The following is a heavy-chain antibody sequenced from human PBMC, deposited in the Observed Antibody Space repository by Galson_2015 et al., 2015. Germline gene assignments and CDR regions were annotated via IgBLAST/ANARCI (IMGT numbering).Heavy chain of an antibody. V-gene: IGHV1-69*13. CDR2: IIPIFGTA. Sequence: SVKVSCKASGGTFSSYAISWVRQAPGQGLEWMGGIIPIFGTANYAQKFQGRVTITADESTSTAYMELSSLRSEDTAVYYCARARGLPPKSYYYYYYYTDVWGKGTTVPVSS. D-gene: IGHD4-11*01. CDR1: GGTFSSYA. CDR3: ARARGLPPKSYYYYYYYTDV. J-gene: IGHJ6*03.